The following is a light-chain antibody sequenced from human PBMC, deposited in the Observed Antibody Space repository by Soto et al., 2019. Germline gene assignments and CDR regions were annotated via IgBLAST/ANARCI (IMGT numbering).Light chain of an antibody. CDR3: QQYVSSPWT. CDR1: QSVSNSY. CDR2: GAS. V-gene: IGKV3-20*01. J-gene: IGKJ1*01. Sequence: EIVLTQSPGTLSLSPGERVTLSCRASQSVSNSYLAWYQQKPGQAPRLLIYGASSRATGIPDRFSGSGSGTDFTLTISRLAPEDFAVYYCQQYVSSPWTFGQGTKVEIK.